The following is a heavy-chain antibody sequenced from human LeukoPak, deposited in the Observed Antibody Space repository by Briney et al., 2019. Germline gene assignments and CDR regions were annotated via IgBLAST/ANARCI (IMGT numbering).Heavy chain of an antibody. J-gene: IGHJ6*02. CDR1: GGSFTDYY. CDR3: ARGPVRDDGLTGISYYFGLDV. D-gene: IGHD2-21*02. CDR2: IHHRAGA. V-gene: IGHV4-34*01. Sequence: SETLSLTCAVYGGSFTDYYWSWIRHLPGKGLEWIGEIHHRAGANYNPSLWGRVTISADTSKNQFSLHLTSVTAADTATFFCARGPVRDDGLTGISYYFGLDVWGHGTTVTVFS.